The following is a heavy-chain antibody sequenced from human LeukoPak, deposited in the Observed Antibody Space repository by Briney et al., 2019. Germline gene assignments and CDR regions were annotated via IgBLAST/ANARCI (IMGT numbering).Heavy chain of an antibody. Sequence: ASVKVSCKASGYIFTSYGFTWVRQAPGQGLECMGWINTYNGHTDYAQKLQGRVTMTTDTSTRTAYMELRSLRSDDTAVYCCARVYYCGSGSYYLTDHWGQGTPVTVSS. CDR3: ARVYYCGSGSYYLTDH. CDR2: INTYNGHT. J-gene: IGHJ4*02. V-gene: IGHV1-18*01. CDR1: GYIFTSYG. D-gene: IGHD3-10*01.